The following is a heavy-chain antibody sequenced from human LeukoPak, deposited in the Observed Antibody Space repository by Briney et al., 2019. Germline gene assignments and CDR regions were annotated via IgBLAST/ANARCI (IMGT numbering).Heavy chain of an antibody. V-gene: IGHV4-4*07. CDR3: ARAACIGGTCLDY. D-gene: IGHD2-15*01. J-gene: IGHJ4*02. CDR2: IYTSGST. Sequence: SETLSLTCTVSRGSMSRYYWSWIRQPAGKGLEWIGRIYTSGSTNYNPSLKSRVAMSVDTSKNLFSLKLTSVTAADTAVYYCARAACIGGTCLDYWGQGTLVTVSS. CDR1: RGSMSRYY.